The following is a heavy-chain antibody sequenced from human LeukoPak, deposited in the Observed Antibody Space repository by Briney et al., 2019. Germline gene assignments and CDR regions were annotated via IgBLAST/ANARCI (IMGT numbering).Heavy chain of an antibody. D-gene: IGHD6-19*01. J-gene: IGHJ5*02. CDR3: ARTQQWLATGGWYWFDT. CDR2: IHSNGIST. CDR1: GFTFSNYP. Sequence: GGSLRLSCAASGFTFSNYPIHWVRQAPGKGLEFVSSIHSNGISTYYGNSVKGRFTVSRDNSKNTVYLQMGSLREEDMAVYYCARTQQWLATGGWYWFDTWGQGTLVTVSS. V-gene: IGHV3-64*01.